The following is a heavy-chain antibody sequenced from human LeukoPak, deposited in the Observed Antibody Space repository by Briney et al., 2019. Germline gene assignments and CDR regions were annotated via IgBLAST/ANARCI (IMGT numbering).Heavy chain of an antibody. Sequence: VSVKVSCKASGYTFTGHFMHWVRQAPGQGLEWMGWISPNSGDTNYAQKFQGRVTMTRDMSISTAYMELSRLRSDDTAVYYCARSYYYDTTGYTHDDAFDIWGQGTMVTVSS. D-gene: IGHD3-22*01. J-gene: IGHJ3*02. CDR3: ARSYYYDTTGYTHDDAFDI. CDR1: GYTFTGHF. CDR2: ISPNSGDT. V-gene: IGHV1-2*02.